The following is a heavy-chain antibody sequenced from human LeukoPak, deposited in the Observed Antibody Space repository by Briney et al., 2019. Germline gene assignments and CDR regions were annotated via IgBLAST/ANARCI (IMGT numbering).Heavy chain of an antibody. CDR3: ASLSAVGATTPDIDY. J-gene: IGHJ4*02. D-gene: IGHD1-26*01. Sequence: SVKVSCKASGYTFTSYGISWVRQAPGQGLEWMGGIIPIFGTANYAQKFQGRVTITADKSTSTAYMELSSLRSEDTAVYYCASLSAVGATTPDIDYWGQGTLVTVSS. CDR2: IIPIFGTA. CDR1: GYTFTSYG. V-gene: IGHV1-69*06.